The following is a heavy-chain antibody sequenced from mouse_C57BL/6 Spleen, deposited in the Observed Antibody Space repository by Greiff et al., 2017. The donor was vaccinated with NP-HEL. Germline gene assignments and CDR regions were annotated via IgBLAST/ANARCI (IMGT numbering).Heavy chain of an antibody. CDR2: ISSGGSNT. V-gene: IGHV5-6*01. CDR1: GFTFSSYG. D-gene: IGHD2-5*01. CDR3: ARWDYSNYLYAMDY. Sequence: EVKLVESGGDLVKPGGSLKLSCAASGFTFSSYGMPWVRQTPDKRLEWVATISSGGSNTYYPDSVKGRFTISRDNAKNTLYLQMSSLKSEDTAMYYCARWDYSNYLYAMDYWGQGTSVTVSS. J-gene: IGHJ4*01.